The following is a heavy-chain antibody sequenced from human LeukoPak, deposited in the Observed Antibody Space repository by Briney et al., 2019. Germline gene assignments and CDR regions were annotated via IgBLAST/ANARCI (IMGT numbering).Heavy chain of an antibody. CDR1: EFTFSSYW. Sequence: GGSLRLSCAASEFTFSSYWMSWVRQAPGKGLEWVANIKQDGSEKYYVDSVKGRFTISRDNAKNSLYLQMNSLRAEDTAVYYCAKVPAVYYCDSSGYFDYWGQGTLVTVSS. CDR2: IKQDGSEK. J-gene: IGHJ4*02. D-gene: IGHD3-22*01. V-gene: IGHV3-7*01. CDR3: AKVPAVYYCDSSGYFDY.